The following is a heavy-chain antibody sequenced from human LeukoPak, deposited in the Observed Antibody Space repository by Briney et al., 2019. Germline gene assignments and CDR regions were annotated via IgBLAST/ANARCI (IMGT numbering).Heavy chain of an antibody. D-gene: IGHD2-2*01. CDR1: GGSFSGYY. Sequence: SETLSLTCAVYGGSFSGYYWSWIRQPPGKGLEWIGEINHSGSTNYNPSLKSRVTISVDTSKNQFSLKLSSVTAADTAVYYCARVVVVVPAAILVRDWLDPWGQGTLVTVSS. CDR2: INHSGST. CDR3: ARVVVVVPAAILVRDWLDP. J-gene: IGHJ5*02. V-gene: IGHV4-34*01.